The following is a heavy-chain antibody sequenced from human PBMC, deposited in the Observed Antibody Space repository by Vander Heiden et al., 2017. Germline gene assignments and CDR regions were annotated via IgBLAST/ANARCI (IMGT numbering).Heavy chain of an antibody. Sequence: QVQLQQWGAGLWKPWEALFLNCAVCGGSVSGYYGGWSRRPRGKGLGWMGEIDHSGSTNDKPSLKRRVTISVDTSKNQFSLKLSSVTAADTAVYCCARRPRNYYDSSGYYSNWFDPWGQGTLVTVSS. J-gene: IGHJ5*02. D-gene: IGHD3-22*01. V-gene: IGHV4-34*01. CDR3: ARRPRNYYDSSGYYSNWFDP. CDR2: IDHSGST. CDR1: GGSVSGYY.